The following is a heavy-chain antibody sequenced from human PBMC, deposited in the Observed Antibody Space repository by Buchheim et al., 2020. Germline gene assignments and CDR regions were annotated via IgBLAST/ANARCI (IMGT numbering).Heavy chain of an antibody. D-gene: IGHD3-16*01. V-gene: IGHV3-7*01. CDR3: ALAWGTGVFDY. CDR1: GFTFSRSW. Sequence: EVQLVESGGGLVQPGGSLRLSCAASGFTFSRSWMSWVRQAPGKGLEWVVKIKEDGSETYYADSMKGRFTISRDNARNTLYLQMNSLRAEDTALDYCALAWGTGVFDYWGQGTL. CDR2: IKEDGSET. J-gene: IGHJ4*02.